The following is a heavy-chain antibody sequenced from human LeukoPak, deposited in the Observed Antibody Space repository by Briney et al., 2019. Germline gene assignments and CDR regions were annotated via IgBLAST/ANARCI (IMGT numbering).Heavy chain of an antibody. CDR1: GFTVSSNY. J-gene: IGHJ6*03. Sequence: GGSLRLSCAASGFTVSSNYMSWVRQAPGKGLEWVSVIYSGGSTYYADSVKGRFTISRHNSKNTLYLQMNSLRAEDTAVYYCARDRASPNPGKNYYYYYYMDVWGKGTTVTVSS. CDR3: ARDRASPNPGKNYYYYYYMDV. D-gene: IGHD3-10*01. V-gene: IGHV3-53*04. CDR2: IYSGGST.